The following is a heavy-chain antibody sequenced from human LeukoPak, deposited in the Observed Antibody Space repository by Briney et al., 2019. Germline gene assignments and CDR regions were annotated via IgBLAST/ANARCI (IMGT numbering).Heavy chain of an antibody. V-gene: IGHV1-18*01. J-gene: IGHJ4*02. CDR3: ARVRALGYCSGGSCYALDY. D-gene: IGHD2-15*01. CDR2: ISAYNGNT. Sequence: ASVKVSCKASGYTFTSYGISWVRQAPGQGLEWMGWISAYNGNTNYAQKLQGRVTMTTDTSTSTAYVELRSLRSDDTAVYYCARVRALGYCSGGSCYALDYWGQGTLVTVFS. CDR1: GYTFTSYG.